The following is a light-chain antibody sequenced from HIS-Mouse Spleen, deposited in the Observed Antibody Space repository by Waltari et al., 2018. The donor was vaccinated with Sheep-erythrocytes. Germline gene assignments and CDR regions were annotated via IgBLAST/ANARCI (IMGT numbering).Light chain of an antibody. CDR2: EDS. Sequence: SYELTQPPSVSVSPGQTARITCSGHALPKQYAYWYQQKSGQAPVLVIYEDSKRPSGIPERFSGSSSGTMATLTISGAQVEDEADYYCYSTDSSGNHYVFGTGTKVTVL. J-gene: IGLJ1*01. V-gene: IGLV3-10*01. CDR1: ALPKQY. CDR3: YSTDSSGNHYV.